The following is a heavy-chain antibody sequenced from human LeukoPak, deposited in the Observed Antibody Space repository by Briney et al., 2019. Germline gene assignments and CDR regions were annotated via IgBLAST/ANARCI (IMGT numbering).Heavy chain of an antibody. CDR3: ASSEEGILTGYYRHYYFDY. Sequence: GASVKVSCKASGGTFSSYAISWVRQAPGQGLEWMGGIIPIFGTANYAQKFQGRVTITADKSTSTAYMELSSLRSEDTAVYYCASSEEGILTGYYRHYYFDYWGQGTLVTVSS. V-gene: IGHV1-69*06. CDR1: GGTFSSYA. J-gene: IGHJ4*02. CDR2: IIPIFGTA. D-gene: IGHD3-9*01.